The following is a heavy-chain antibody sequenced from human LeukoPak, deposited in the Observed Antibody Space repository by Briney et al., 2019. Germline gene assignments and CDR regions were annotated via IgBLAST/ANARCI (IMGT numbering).Heavy chain of an antibody. V-gene: IGHV4-31*03. D-gene: IGHD3-10*01. CDR1: GGSISSGGYY. Sequence: SETLSLTCTVSGGSISSGGYYWSWIRQHPGKGLEWIGYIYYGGSTYYNPSLKSRVTISVDTSKNQFSLKLSSVTAADTAVYYCARWGEYGSGSYYNQVPNWFDPWGQGTLVTVSS. CDR3: ARWGEYGSGSYYNQVPNWFDP. CDR2: IYYGGST. J-gene: IGHJ5*02.